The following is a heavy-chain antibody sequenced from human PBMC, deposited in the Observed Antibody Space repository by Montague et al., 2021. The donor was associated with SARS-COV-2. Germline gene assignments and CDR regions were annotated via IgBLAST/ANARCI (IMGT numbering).Heavy chain of an antibody. CDR3: ARGRVLTIFGVVGAFDI. V-gene: IGHV4-31*03. J-gene: IGHJ3*02. CDR2: IYYSGST. CDR1: GGSISSGGYY. Sequence: TLSLTCTVSGGSISSGGYYWSWIRQHPGKGLEWIGYIYYSGSTYYNPSLKSRVTIPVDTSKNQFSLKLSSVTAADTAVYYCARGRVLTIFGVVGAFDIWGQGTMVTVSS. D-gene: IGHD3-3*01.